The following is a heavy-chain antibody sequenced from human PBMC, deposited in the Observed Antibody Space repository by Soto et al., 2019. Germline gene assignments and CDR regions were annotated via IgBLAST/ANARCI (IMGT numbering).Heavy chain of an antibody. CDR2: IKSKTDGGTT. CDR1: GFTFSNAW. J-gene: IGHJ4*02. V-gene: IGHV3-15*01. D-gene: IGHD1-26*01. CDR3: TTDLRWELLYFDC. Sequence: PGGSLRLSCAASGFTFSNAWMSWVRQAPGKGLEWVGRIKSKTDGGTTDYAAPVKGRFTISRDDSKNTLYLQMNGLKTAATAVNYGTTDLRWELLYFDCWGQGTLVTVGS.